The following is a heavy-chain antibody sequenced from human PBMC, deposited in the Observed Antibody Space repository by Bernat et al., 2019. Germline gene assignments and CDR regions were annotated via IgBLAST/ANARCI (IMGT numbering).Heavy chain of an antibody. Sequence: EVQLVESGGGLVQPGGSLRLSCAASGFTVSSSYISWVRQAPGKGLEWVSVIYIGGSTYYADSVKGRFTISSDNSKNTLYLQMNSLKPEDTAVYYCARAGDCTNGVCWGFDYWGQGTLVTVSS. J-gene: IGHJ4*02. D-gene: IGHD2-8*01. CDR1: GFTVSSSY. CDR3: ARAGDCTNGVCWGFDY. V-gene: IGHV3-66*02. CDR2: IYIGGST.